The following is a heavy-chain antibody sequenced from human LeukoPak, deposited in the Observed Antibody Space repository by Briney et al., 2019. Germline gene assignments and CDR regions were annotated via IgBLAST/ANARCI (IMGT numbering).Heavy chain of an antibody. CDR3: AKERVTTTTFDY. D-gene: IGHD4-11*01. CDR1: GFTFSSYW. J-gene: IGHJ4*02. V-gene: IGHV3-23*01. Sequence: GGSLRLSCAASGFTFSSYWMHWVRQAPGKGLVWVSRISDSGGSTYYADSVKGRFTISRDNSKNTLYLQMNSLRTEDTAVYYCAKERVTTTTFDYWGQGTLVTVSS. CDR2: ISDSGGST.